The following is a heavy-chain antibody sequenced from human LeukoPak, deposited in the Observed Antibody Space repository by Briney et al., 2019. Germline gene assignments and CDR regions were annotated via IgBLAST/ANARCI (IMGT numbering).Heavy chain of an antibody. D-gene: IGHD3-10*01. CDR1: GFAFSNYD. Sequence: GSLRLSCAASGFAFSNYDMHWVRQAPGKGLEWVAVIWYDGSNKYYVDSVKGRFTISRDSSKNTLYLQMNSLRVEDTAVYYCAREITMVRRSYYYYGMDVWGQGTTVTVSS. J-gene: IGHJ6*02. V-gene: IGHV3-33*01. CDR3: AREITMVRRSYYYYGMDV. CDR2: IWYDGSNK.